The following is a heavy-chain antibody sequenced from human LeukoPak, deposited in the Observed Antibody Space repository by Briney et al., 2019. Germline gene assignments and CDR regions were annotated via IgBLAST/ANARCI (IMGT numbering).Heavy chain of an antibody. J-gene: IGHJ5*02. Sequence: ASVKVSCKASGYTFTSYYMHWVRQAPGQGLEWMGWINPNSGGTNYAQKFQGRVTMTRDTSISTAYMELSRLRSDDTAVYYCARGMGYSGYEENWFDPWGQGTLVTVSS. CDR1: GYTFTSYY. V-gene: IGHV1-2*02. D-gene: IGHD5-12*01. CDR2: INPNSGGT. CDR3: ARGMGYSGYEENWFDP.